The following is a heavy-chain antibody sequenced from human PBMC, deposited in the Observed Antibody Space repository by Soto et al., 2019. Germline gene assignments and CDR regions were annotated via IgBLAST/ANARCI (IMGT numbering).Heavy chain of an antibody. CDR2: IIPIFGTA. CDR1: GGTFSSYA. CDR3: ARLLQAQYYYYYGMDV. J-gene: IGHJ6*02. Sequence: SVKVSCKAAGGTFSSYAISWVRQAPGQGLEWMGGIIPIFGTANYAQKFQGRVTITADESTSTAYMELSSLRSEDTAVYYCARLLQAQYYYYYGMDVWGQGTTVTVSS. D-gene: IGHD2-15*01. V-gene: IGHV1-69*13.